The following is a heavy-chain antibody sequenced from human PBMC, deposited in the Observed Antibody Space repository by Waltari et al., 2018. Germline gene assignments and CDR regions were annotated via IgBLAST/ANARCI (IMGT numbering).Heavy chain of an antibody. Sequence: QVQLVESGGGVVQPGTSVRLSCAASGFTFSSYGMHWVRQAPGKGLHWVAVISYDGSAKYYADSVHGRFIISRDNSENTLYLQMNSLTAEDTAAYYCAKQESGSYFEYWGQGTLVTVSS. D-gene: IGHD1-26*01. CDR3: AKQESGSYFEY. CDR2: ISYDGSAK. CDR1: GFTFSSYG. J-gene: IGHJ4*02. V-gene: IGHV3-30*18.